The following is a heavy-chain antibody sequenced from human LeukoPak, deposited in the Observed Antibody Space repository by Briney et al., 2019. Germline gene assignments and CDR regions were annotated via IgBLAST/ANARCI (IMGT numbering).Heavy chain of an antibody. D-gene: IGHD2-15*01. CDR2: INPNSGGT. J-gene: IGHJ4*02. CDR1: GYIFTDYY. Sequence: ASVKVSCKASGYIFTDYYMHWVRQAPGQGLEWVGWINPNSGGTNSAQKFQGRVTMTGDASTSTAYTELSSLTSDDTAVYYCARDFHNKKWYDGPGYYFDFWGQGTLVTVSS. CDR3: ARDFHNKKWYDGPGYYFDF. V-gene: IGHV1-2*02.